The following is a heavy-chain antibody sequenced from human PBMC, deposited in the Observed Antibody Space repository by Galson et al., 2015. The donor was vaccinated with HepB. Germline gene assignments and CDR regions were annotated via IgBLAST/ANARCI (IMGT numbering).Heavy chain of an antibody. V-gene: IGHV4-59*12. CDR3: ARGGPTFGYYYYMDV. CDR2: IYYIGGT. Sequence: QVQLQESGPGLVKPSETLSLTCTVSGGSISYYYWSWIRQPPGKGLEWIGYIYYIGGTNYNPSLKSRVTISVDTSKNQFSLKLSSVAAADTAVYYCARGGPTFGYYYYMDVWGKGTTVTVSS. J-gene: IGHJ6*03. CDR1: GGSISYYY. D-gene: IGHD3-16*01.